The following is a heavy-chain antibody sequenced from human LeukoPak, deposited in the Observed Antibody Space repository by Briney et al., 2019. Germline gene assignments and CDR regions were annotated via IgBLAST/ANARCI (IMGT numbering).Heavy chain of an antibody. V-gene: IGHV4-4*07. D-gene: IGHD3-10*01. CDR2: IYTGGST. CDR1: GGSISNYY. J-gene: IGHJ4*02. Sequence: SETLSLTCTVSGGSISNYYRSWIRQPAGKGLEWIGRIYTGGSTNYNPSLKSRVTMSVDTSQNQFSLKLNSVTAADTAVYYCARVFGSSERYYFDYWGQGTQVTVSS. CDR3: ARVFGSSERYYFDY.